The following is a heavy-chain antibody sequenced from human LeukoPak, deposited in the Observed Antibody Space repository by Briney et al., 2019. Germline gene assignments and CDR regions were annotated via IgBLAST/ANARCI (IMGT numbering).Heavy chain of an antibody. J-gene: IGHJ5*02. V-gene: IGHV1-2*06. CDR3: ARDPTPSSPRLAFFDNWFDP. CDR1: GYTFTGYY. Sequence: ASVKVSSKASGYTFTGYYMHWVRQAPGQGLEWMGRINPNSGGTNYAQKFQGRVTMTRDTSISTAYMELSRLRSDDTAVYYCARDPTPSSPRLAFFDNWFDPWGQGTLVTFSS. D-gene: IGHD6-13*01. CDR2: INPNSGGT.